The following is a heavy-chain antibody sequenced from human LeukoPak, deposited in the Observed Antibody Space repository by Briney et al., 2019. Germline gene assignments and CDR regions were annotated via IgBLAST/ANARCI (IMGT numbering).Heavy chain of an antibody. CDR2: IYYSGST. J-gene: IGHJ4*02. CDR3: ARHVYFDC. Sequence: SETLSLTCAVYGGSFSGYYWSWIRQPPGKGLEWIGYIYYSGSTNYNPSLKSRVTISVDTSKNQFSLKLSSVTAADTAVYYCARHVYFDCWGQGTLVTVSS. CDR1: GGSFSGYY. V-gene: IGHV4-59*08.